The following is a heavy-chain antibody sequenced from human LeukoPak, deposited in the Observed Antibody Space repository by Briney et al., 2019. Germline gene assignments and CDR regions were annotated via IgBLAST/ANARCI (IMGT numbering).Heavy chain of an antibody. J-gene: IGHJ3*02. D-gene: IGHD3-22*01. CDR3: ASYDSSGYDQWAFDI. V-gene: IGHV1-2*02. CDR2: INPNSGGT. CDR1: RYTFTCYY. Sequence: ASVKVSCKASRYTFTCYYMHWVRQAPGQGLEWMGWINPNSGGTNYAQKFQGRVTMNRDTSISTAYMELSRLRSDDTAVYYCASYDSSGYDQWAFDIWGQGTMVTVSS.